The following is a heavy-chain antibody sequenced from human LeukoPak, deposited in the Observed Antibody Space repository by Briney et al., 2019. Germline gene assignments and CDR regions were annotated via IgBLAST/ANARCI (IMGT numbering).Heavy chain of an antibody. CDR3: ARDLYCSSTSCYWYWFDP. J-gene: IGHJ5*02. D-gene: IGHD2-2*01. CDR2: ISAYNGNT. V-gene: IGHV1-18*01. CDR1: GYTFTSYG. Sequence: GASVKVSCKASGYTFTSYGISWARQAPGQGLEWMGWISAYNGNTNYAQKLQGRVTMTTDTSTSTAYMELRSLRSDDTAVYYCARDLYCSSTSCYWYWFDPWGQGTLVTVSS.